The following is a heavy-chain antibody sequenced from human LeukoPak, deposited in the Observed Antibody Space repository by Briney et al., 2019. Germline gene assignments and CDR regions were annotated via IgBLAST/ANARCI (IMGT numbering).Heavy chain of an antibody. CDR2: IFSSGST. Sequence: SETLSLTCTVSGGSISGYYWSWIRQPPGKGLEWIGYIFSSGSTNYNPSLKSRVTISEDASVNQFSLKLSSVTAADTAVYYCARHYYDRSDSYSFDYWGQGTLVTVSS. D-gene: IGHD3-22*01. J-gene: IGHJ4*02. V-gene: IGHV4-59*08. CDR1: GGSISGYY. CDR3: ARHYYDRSDSYSFDY.